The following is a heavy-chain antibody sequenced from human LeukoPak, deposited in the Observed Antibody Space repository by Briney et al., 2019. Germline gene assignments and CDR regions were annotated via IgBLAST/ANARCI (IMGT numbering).Heavy chain of an antibody. CDR1: GGSICSYY. J-gene: IGHJ6*03. Sequence: PSETLSLTCTVSGGSICSYYWSWIRQPPGKGLEWIGYIYYSGSTNYNPSLKSRVTISVDTSKNQFSLKLSSVTAADTAVYYCARVGGYGSGSYMYMDVWGKGTTVTVSS. CDR2: IYYSGST. CDR3: ARVGGYGSGSYMYMDV. V-gene: IGHV4-59*01. D-gene: IGHD3-10*01.